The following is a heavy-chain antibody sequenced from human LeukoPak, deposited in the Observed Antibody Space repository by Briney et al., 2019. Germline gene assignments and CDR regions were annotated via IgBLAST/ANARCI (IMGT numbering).Heavy chain of an antibody. CDR3: ARDRGSSSWYGYYYYMDV. CDR1: GFTFSSYW. V-gene: IGHV3-7*01. D-gene: IGHD6-13*01. Sequence: GGSLRLSCAASGFTFSSYWMSWVRQAPGKGLEWVANIKQDGSEKYYVDSVRGRFTISRDNAKNSLYLQMNSLRAEDTAVYYCARDRGSSSWYGYYYYMDVWGKGTTVTVSS. CDR2: IKQDGSEK. J-gene: IGHJ6*03.